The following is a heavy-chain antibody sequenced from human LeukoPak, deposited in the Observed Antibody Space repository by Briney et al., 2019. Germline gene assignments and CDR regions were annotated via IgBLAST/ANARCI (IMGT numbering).Heavy chain of an antibody. D-gene: IGHD1-1*01. CDR1: GGTFICNF. J-gene: IGHJ4*02. CDR3: ARAKAAWNPPDY. CDR2: IYDSGTT. Sequence: PSETLSLTCTVSGGTFICNFWNWIRQPPGKGLEWIGYIYDSGTTSYNPSLKSQATISGDTSNNQSFLMLNSVTAADTLVYNCARAKAAWNPPDYWGQGTLVIVSS. V-gene: IGHV4-59*08.